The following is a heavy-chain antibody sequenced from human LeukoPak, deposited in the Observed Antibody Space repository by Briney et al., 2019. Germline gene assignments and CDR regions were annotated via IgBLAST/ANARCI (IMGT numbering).Heavy chain of an antibody. Sequence: GRSLRLSCAASGFTFSSYAMSWVRQAPGKGLEWVSAISGSGGSTYYADSVKGRFTISRDNSKNTLYLQMNSLRAEDTAVYYCAKDSMVGARKGPLDYWGQGTLVTVSS. CDR1: GFTFSSYA. J-gene: IGHJ4*02. CDR2: ISGSGGST. V-gene: IGHV3-23*01. D-gene: IGHD1-26*01. CDR3: AKDSMVGARKGPLDY.